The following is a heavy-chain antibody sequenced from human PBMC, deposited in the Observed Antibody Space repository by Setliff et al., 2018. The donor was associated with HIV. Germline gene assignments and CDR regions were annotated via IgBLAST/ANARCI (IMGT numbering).Heavy chain of an antibody. CDR1: GYTFTSYG. D-gene: IGHD1-1*01. V-gene: IGHV1-18*01. CDR2: ISAYNGNT. J-gene: IGHJ4*02. CDR3: ARQLSNSLDH. Sequence: ASVKVSCKASGYTFTSYGISWVRQAPGQGLEWMGWISAYNGNTNYAQKLQGRVTMTRDTSISTVYMELSGLTSDDTAVYFCARQLSNSLDHWGQGTPVTVSS.